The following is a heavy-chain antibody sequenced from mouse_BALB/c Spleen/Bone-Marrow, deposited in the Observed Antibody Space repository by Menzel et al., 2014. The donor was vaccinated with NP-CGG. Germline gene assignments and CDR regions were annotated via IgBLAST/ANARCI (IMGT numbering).Heavy chain of an antibody. CDR3: ASYYYGSSLFAY. CDR1: GFSIKDTY. V-gene: IGHV14-3*02. J-gene: IGHJ3*01. D-gene: IGHD1-1*01. Sequence: VQLKQSGAELVKPGASVKLSRTASGFSIKDTYMHWVKQRPEQGLEWIGRIDPANGNTKYDPKFQGKATITADTSSNTAYLQLSSLTSEDTAVYYCASYYYGSSLFAYWGQGTLVTVSA. CDR2: IDPANGNT.